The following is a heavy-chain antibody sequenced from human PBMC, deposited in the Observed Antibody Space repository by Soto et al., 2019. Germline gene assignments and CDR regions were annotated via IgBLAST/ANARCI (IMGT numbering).Heavy chain of an antibody. J-gene: IGHJ6*03. CDR3: ANSGRDYGDEFFYYYYYMDV. CDR2: ISGSGGST. Sequence: GESLKISCAASGFTFSSYAMSWVRQAPGKGLEWVSAISGSGGSTYYADSVKGRFTISRDNSKNTLYLQMNSLRAEDTAVYYCANSGRDYGDEFFYYYYYMDVWGKGTTVTVSS. V-gene: IGHV3-23*01. D-gene: IGHD4-17*01. CDR1: GFTFSSYA.